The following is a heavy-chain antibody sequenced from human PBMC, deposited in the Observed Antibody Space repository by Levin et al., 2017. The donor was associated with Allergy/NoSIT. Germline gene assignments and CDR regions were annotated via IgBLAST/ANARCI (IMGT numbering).Heavy chain of an antibody. D-gene: IGHD3-10*01. V-gene: IGHV3-48*02. CDR1: GININTYS. J-gene: IGHJ4*02. CDR2: VSDTGNTI. CDR3: VREKTCYYENSGED. Sequence: GGSLRLSCVGSGININTYSMNWVRQAPGKGLEWVAYVSDTGNTIYYADSVRGRFTISRDTAKNSVFLQMNRLRDEDTALYYCVREKTCYYENSGEDWGQGTRVTVSS.